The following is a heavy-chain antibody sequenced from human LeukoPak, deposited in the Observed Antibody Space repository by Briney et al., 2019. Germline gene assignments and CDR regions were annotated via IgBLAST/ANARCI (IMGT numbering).Heavy chain of an antibody. Sequence: SETLSLTCAVYGGSFSGYYWRWIRQPPGKGREWIGEINHSGSTNYNPSLKSRVTISVDTSKNQFSLKLSSVTAADTAVYYCARAGQYQLFQIYYYYGMDVWGQGTTVTVSS. V-gene: IGHV4-34*01. CDR3: ARAGQYQLFQIYYYYGMDV. CDR1: GGSFSGYY. CDR2: INHSGST. J-gene: IGHJ6*02. D-gene: IGHD2-2*01.